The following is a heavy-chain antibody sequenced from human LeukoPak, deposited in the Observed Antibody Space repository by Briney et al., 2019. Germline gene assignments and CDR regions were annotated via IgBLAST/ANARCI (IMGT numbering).Heavy chain of an antibody. J-gene: IGHJ6*03. CDR1: GGSXSSSSYY. Sequence: XXXTXXVSGGSXSSSSYYWGWIRQPPGKGLEWIGSIYYSGSTYYNPSLKSRVTISVDTSKNQFSLKLSSVTAADTAVYYCARGTDYYYMDVWGKGTTVTISS. CDR2: IYYSGST. CDR3: ARGTDYYYMDV. D-gene: IGHD2-8*02. V-gene: IGHV4-39*01.